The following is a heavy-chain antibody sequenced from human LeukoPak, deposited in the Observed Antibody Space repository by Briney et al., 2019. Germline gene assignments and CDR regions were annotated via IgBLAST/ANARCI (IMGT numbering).Heavy chain of an antibody. V-gene: IGHV3-30*18. CDR1: GFTFSSYG. CDR2: ISYDGSNK. J-gene: IGHJ4*02. CDR3: AKDQADY. Sequence: GGSLRLSCAASGFTFSSYGMHCVRQAPGKGLEWVAVISYDGSNKYYADSVKGRFTISRDNSKNTLYLQMNSLRAEDTAVYYCAKDQADYWGQGTLVTVSS.